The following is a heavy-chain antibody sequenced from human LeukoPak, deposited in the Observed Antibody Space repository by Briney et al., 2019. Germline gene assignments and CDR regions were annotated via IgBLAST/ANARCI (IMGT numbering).Heavy chain of an antibody. Sequence: SETLSLTCTISGDSIGRINYFWGWIRQAPGEGLEWIVSMSYSGHTYYNPSLKSRVTTSIDTSKNQLSLNLKSVTAADTAVYYCARDRDVDDFDSWGHGTLVTVSS. V-gene: IGHV4-39*07. D-gene: IGHD2-15*01. CDR1: GDSIGRINYF. CDR3: ARDRDVDDFDS. CDR2: MSYSGHT. J-gene: IGHJ4*01.